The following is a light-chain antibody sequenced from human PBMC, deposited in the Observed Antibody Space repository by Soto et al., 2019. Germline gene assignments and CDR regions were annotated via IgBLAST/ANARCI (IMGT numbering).Light chain of an antibody. V-gene: IGKV3-15*01. J-gene: IGKJ1*01. CDR2: GTS. Sequence: EIVLTQSPATLSLSPGERATLSCRASQSVSSYLAWYQQKPGQSPRLLIYGTSTRATGVPARFSGSGSGTEFTLSISSLQSEDFAVYYCHQYNFWPSFGQGTKVDIK. CDR3: HQYNFWPS. CDR1: QSVSSY.